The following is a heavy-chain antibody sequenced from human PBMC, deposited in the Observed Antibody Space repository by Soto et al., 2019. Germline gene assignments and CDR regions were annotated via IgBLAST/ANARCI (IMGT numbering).Heavy chain of an antibody. Sequence: PGGSLRLSCAASGFTFSSYWMHWVRQTPGKGLVWVSRINSDGTTTSYADSVKGRFTISRDTAKNTLHLQMNSLRVEDTAVYYCAREGAVYRTTTSCLRPFDYWGQGTLVTVSS. CDR1: GFTFSSYW. J-gene: IGHJ4*02. CDR2: INSDGTTT. CDR3: AREGAVYRTTTSCLRPFDY. D-gene: IGHD2-2*01. V-gene: IGHV3-74*01.